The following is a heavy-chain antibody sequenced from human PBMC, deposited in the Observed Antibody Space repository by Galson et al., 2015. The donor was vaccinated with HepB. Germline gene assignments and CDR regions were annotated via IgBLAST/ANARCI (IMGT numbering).Heavy chain of an antibody. Sequence: SLRLSCAASGFTLSGSAIHWVRQTPGKGLEWVGRIRSKASNYASAYAASVKGRFTISRDDSKNTAHLHMKSLKTEDTDVYYCTRLGNLSGYSSSWGQGTLVTVAS. CDR3: TRLGNLSGYSSS. CDR2: IRSKASNYAS. J-gene: IGHJ4*02. V-gene: IGHV3-73*01. D-gene: IGHD6-13*01. CDR1: GFTLSGSA.